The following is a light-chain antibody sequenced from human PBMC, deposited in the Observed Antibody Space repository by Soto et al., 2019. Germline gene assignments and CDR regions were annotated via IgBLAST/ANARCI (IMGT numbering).Light chain of an antibody. V-gene: IGLV2-18*01. J-gene: IGLJ1*01. Sequence: QSVLTQPPSVSGSPGQSVTISCTGTSTDFVSYNRVSWYQQPPGTAPKLIIYEASNRPSGVPDRFSGSKSGNTASLTISGLQAEDEADYYCSLYTSENTYVFGPGTKLTVL. CDR1: STDFVSYNR. CDR2: EAS. CDR3: SLYTSENTYV.